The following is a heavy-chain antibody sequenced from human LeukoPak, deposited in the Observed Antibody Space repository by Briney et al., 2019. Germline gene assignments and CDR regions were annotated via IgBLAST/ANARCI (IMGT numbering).Heavy chain of an antibody. CDR1: GGSFSGYY. J-gene: IGHJ5*02. CDR2: INHSGST. D-gene: IGHD3-10*01. CDR3: ARGRSRLWFGELSIERPNRFDP. Sequence: SETLSLTCAVYGGSFSGYYWSWIRQPPGKGLEWIGEINHSGSTNYNPSLKSRVTISVDTSKNQFSLKLSSVTAADTAVYYCARGRSRLWFGELSIERPNRFDPWGQGTLVTVSS. V-gene: IGHV4-34*01.